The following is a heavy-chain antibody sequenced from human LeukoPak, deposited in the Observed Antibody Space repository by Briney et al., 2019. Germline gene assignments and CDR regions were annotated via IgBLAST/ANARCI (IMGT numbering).Heavy chain of an antibody. D-gene: IGHD3-22*01. CDR3: ARANHPTYYDSSGYDQDY. Sequence: GASLSLSCAVSGLTFSRYWMHWVRQAAGNGLVWVSRISSDGSGTSDADYANGRYTISTDNANNTLYLQMNSLRAEDTGVYDCARANHPTYYDSSGYDQDYWGQGTLVTVSS. CDR1: GLTFSRYW. V-gene: IGHV3-74*01. J-gene: IGHJ4*02. CDR2: ISSDGSGT.